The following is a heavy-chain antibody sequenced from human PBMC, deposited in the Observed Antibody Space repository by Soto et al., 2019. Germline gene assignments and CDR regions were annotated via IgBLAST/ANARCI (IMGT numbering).Heavy chain of an antibody. CDR3: ARADPDASVGF. CDR2: ISYSGSS. V-gene: IGHV4-59*11. Sequence: SETLSLTCTVSGGSMSSHYWTWLRQPPGKGLEWIGYISYSGSSYYNPSLKSRVPISADTSRNQFSLRLTSVIAADTAVYFCARADPDASVGFWGQGTLVTVSS. J-gene: IGHJ4*02. CDR1: GGSMSSHY. D-gene: IGHD3-16*01.